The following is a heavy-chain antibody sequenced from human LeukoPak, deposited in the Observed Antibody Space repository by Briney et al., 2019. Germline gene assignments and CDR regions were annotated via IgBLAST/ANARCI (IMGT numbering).Heavy chain of an antibody. J-gene: IGHJ5*02. V-gene: IGHV4-39*07. CDR1: GGSISSSNYY. Sequence: PSETLSLTCTVSGGSISSSNYYWGWIRQPPGKGLEWIGSIYYSGSTNYSPSLKSRVTISVDTSKNQFSLKLSSVTAADTAVYYCARGEPDGFDPWGQGTLVTVSS. CDR3: ARGEPDGFDP. D-gene: IGHD1-26*01. CDR2: IYYSGST.